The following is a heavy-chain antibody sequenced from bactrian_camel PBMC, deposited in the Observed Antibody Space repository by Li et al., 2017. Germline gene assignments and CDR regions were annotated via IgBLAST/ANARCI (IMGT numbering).Heavy chain of an antibody. V-gene: IGHV3S1*01. CDR2: ISTNGGGT. D-gene: IGHD5*01. CDR3: ATGYGLGHFGY. Sequence: VQLVESGGGLVQPGGSLRLSCDADKFPYSPSNCMAWFRQAPGKEREGVATISTNGGGTAYADSVKGRFTISRDNAKITLSLQMNNLKSDDTALYYCATGYGLGHFGYWGQGTQVTVS. CDR1: KFPYSPSNC. J-gene: IGHJ6*01.